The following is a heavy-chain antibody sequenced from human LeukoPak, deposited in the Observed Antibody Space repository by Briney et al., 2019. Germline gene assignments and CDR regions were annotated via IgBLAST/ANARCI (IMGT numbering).Heavy chain of an antibody. D-gene: IGHD2-21*01. CDR2: DTSSTSRT. J-gene: IGHJ6*03. V-gene: IGHV3-23*01. CDR1: EFSISHYA. CDR3: SKAPLGACAGALSYYLDV. Sequence: GGSLRLSCTASEFSISHYAMSWVRQAPGKGLEWVSADTSSTSRTYYASSVRGRFTISRDNSMNTLYLQMNSLRADDTAVYYCSKAPLGACAGALSYYLDVWGKGTTVIVSS.